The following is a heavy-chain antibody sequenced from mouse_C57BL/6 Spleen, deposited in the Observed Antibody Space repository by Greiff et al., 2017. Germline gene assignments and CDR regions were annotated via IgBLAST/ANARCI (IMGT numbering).Heavy chain of an antibody. CDR2: INPSSGYT. V-gene: IGHV1-7*01. CDR3: SRPLGEAGGGCDD. J-gene: IGHJ2*01. Sequence: QVQLQQSGAELAKPGASVKLSCKASGYTFTSYWMHWVKQRPGQGLEWIGYINPSSGYTKYNQKFKDKATLTADKSSSTAYMRLSSLTYEDSAVYCFSRPLGEAGGGCDDWGQGTTLTVSS. CDR1: GYTFTSYW. D-gene: IGHD3-3*01.